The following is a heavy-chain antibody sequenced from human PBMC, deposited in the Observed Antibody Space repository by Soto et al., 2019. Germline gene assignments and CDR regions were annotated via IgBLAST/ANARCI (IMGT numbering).Heavy chain of an antibody. CDR1: GFTFSSYW. J-gene: IGHJ6*03. V-gene: IGHV3-7*01. CDR2: IKQDGSEK. CDR3: ARVVRGWLRSGYYYLDV. D-gene: IGHD5-12*01. Sequence: GSLRLSCAASGFTFSSYWMSWVRQAPGKGLEWVANIKQDGSEKYYVDSVKGRFTISRDNAKNSLYLQMNSLRAEDTAVYYCARVVRGWLRSGYYYLDVWSKGTTVTVSS.